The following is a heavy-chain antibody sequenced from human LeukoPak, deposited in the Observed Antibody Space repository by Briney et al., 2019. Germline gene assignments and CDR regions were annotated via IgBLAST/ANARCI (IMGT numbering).Heavy chain of an antibody. CDR2: VKSDGSGT. CDR3: AKLSSSSCYQPFDY. D-gene: IGHD2-2*01. V-gene: IGHV3-74*01. J-gene: IGHJ4*02. Sequence: PGGSLRLSCAVSGFSLNSYWIHWVRQAPGKGLVWVSRVKSDGSGTNYADSVKGRFTISRDNAKNILYLQMNSLRAEDTAIYYCAKLSSSSCYQPFDYRGQGTLVTVSS. CDR1: GFSLNSYW.